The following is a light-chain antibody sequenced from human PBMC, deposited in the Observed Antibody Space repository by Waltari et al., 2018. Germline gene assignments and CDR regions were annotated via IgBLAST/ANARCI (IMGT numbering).Light chain of an antibody. V-gene: IGKV1-33*01. CDR2: YAS. Sequence: DIQLTQSPSSLSASVGDRVTITCQASQDISNYFNWYQQKPGKAPKPLIYYASNLETGVPSRFSGSGSGTDFTFTISSLQPEDIATYYCQQYDNLPLTVGGGTKVEIK. CDR1: QDISNY. J-gene: IGKJ4*01. CDR3: QQYDNLPLT.